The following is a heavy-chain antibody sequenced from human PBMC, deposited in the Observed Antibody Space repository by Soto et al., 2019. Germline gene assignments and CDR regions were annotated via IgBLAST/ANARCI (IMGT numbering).Heavy chain of an antibody. CDR2: ISYGGSIK. V-gene: IGHV3-30-3*01. J-gene: IGHJ4*02. CDR3: ARDTAERYYDSSGYTLDY. D-gene: IGHD3-22*01. Sequence: GGSLRLSCAASGFTFSTYAMHWVRQAPGKGLGWVAIISYGGSIKYYADSVKGRFTISRDISKNTLYLQMNSLRVEDTAVYYCARDTAERYYDSSGYTLDYWGQGTLVTVSS. CDR1: GFTFSTYA.